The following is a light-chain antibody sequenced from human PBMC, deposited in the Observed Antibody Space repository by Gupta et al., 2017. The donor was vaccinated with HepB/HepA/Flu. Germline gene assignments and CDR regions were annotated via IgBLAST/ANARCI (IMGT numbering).Light chain of an antibody. J-gene: IGKJ3*01. CDR2: AAS. V-gene: IGKV1-39*01. Sequence: DIQMTQSPSSLSASVGDRVTITCRASQSISSYLNWYQQKPGKAPKPLIYAASSLQSGVPSRFSGSGSGTDFTLTISSLQPEDFATYYCQQSYSTPGTTFGPGTKVDIK. CDR1: QSISSY. CDR3: QQSYSTPGTT.